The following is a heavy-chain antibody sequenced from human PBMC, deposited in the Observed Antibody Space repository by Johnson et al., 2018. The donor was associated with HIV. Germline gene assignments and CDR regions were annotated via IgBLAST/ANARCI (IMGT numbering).Heavy chain of an antibody. D-gene: IGHD3-10*01. CDR1: GFSFHDYG. CDR2: INSDGSST. Sequence: EVQLVESGGGVVRPGGSLRLSCEGSGFSFHDYGMHWVRQAPGKGLVWVSRINSDGSSTSYADSVKGRFTISRDNAKNSLYMEMNNLRAEDTAVYYCAKALRIFGSGVKEAFDIWGQGTMVTVSS. CDR3: AKALRIFGSGVKEAFDI. J-gene: IGHJ3*02. V-gene: IGHV3-74*02.